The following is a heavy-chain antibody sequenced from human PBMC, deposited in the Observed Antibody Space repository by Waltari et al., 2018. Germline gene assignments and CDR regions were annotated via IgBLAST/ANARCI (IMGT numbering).Heavy chain of an antibody. D-gene: IGHD2-21*02. Sequence: EVQLVESGGGLVQPGGSLRLSCVASGFTFRDYSMNWFRQAPGKGLEWVSFLSSSRSHINDADSVKGRFTISSDNARNSLYLHMNSLRAEDTAVYYCARDSGGDYPPLDYWGQGTLVTVSS. J-gene: IGHJ4*02. CDR3: ARDSGGDYPPLDY. CDR1: GFTFRDYS. V-gene: IGHV3-48*04. CDR2: LSSSRSHI.